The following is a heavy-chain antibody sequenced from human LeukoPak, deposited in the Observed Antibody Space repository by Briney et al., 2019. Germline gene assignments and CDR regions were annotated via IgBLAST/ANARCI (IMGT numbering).Heavy chain of an antibody. V-gene: IGHV1-8*01. CDR2: MNPNSGNT. Sequence: ASVKVSCKASGYTFTSYDINWVRQATGQGLEWMGWMNPNSGNTGYAQKFQGRVTMTRNTSIRTAYMEPSSLRSEDTAVYYCARGRSPAGIQGNWFDPWGQGTLVTVSS. CDR3: ARGRSPAGIQGNWFDP. CDR1: GYTFTSYD. J-gene: IGHJ5*02. D-gene: IGHD2-2*02.